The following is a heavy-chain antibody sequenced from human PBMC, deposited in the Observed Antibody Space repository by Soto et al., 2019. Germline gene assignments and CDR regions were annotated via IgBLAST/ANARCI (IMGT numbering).Heavy chain of an antibody. J-gene: IGHJ3*02. CDR3: STGGIVGATARWAAFDI. D-gene: IGHD1-26*01. V-gene: IGHV3-15*07. CDR2: IKSKTDGGTT. CDR1: WFTFNKAY. Sequence: GGSLRLSCAASWFTFNKAYMNWVRQAPGKGLEWVGRIKSKTDGGTTDYAAPVKGRFTISRDDSKNMLYLEMNGLKIDDTAVYHCSTGGIVGATARWAAFDIWGQGTMVTVSS.